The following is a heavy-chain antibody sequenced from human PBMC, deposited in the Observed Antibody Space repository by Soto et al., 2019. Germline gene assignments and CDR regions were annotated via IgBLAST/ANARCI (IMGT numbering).Heavy chain of an antibody. CDR2: IYYSGST. CDR3: ASQGVGWFDP. CDR1: GGSISSGDYY. V-gene: IGHV4-30-4*01. Sequence: PSETLSLTCTVSGGSISSGDYYWSWIRQPPGKGQAWIGYIYYSGSTYYNPSLKSRATISVDTSKNQFSLKLSSVTAADTAVYYCASQGVGWFDPWGQGTLVTVSS. J-gene: IGHJ5*02.